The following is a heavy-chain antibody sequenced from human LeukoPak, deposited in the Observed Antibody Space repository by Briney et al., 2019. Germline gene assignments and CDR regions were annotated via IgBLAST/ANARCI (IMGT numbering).Heavy chain of an antibody. CDR1: GYTFTSYG. D-gene: IGHD1-26*01. CDR3: AAELVGATIVDY. V-gene: IGHV1-18*01. CDR2: ISAYNGNT. J-gene: IGHJ4*02. Sequence: ASVKVSCKASGYTFTSYGISWVRQAPGQGLEWMGWISAYNGNTNYAQKLQGRVTMTTDTSTSTAYMELRSLRSDDTAVYYCAAELVGATIVDYWGQGTLVTVSS.